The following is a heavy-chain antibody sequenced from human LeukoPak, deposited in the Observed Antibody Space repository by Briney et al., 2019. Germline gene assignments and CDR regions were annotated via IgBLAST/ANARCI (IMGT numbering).Heavy chain of an antibody. V-gene: IGHV4-34*01. CDR3: ARFQGRGYSYGLNLDY. D-gene: IGHD5-18*01. CDR2: INHSGST. Sequence: SETLSLTCAVYGGSFSGYYWRWIRQPPGKGLEWIGEINHSGSTNYNPSLKSRVTISVDTSKNQFSLKLRSVTAADTAVYYCARFQGRGYSYGLNLDYWGQGTLVTVSS. J-gene: IGHJ4*02. CDR1: GGSFSGYY.